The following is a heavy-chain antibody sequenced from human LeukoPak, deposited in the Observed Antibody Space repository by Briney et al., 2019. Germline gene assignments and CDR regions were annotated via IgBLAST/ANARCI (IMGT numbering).Heavy chain of an antibody. V-gene: IGHV3-23*01. CDR2: ISSSGSGGNT. Sequence: GGSLRLSCVASGVTLSNYAMSWARQAPGKGLEWVSGISSSGSGGNTYYADSVKGRFTISRDSSRNTLFLHINTLRAEDTAIYYCAKGRTVGASYWYFDLWGRGTLVTVSS. D-gene: IGHD1-26*01. CDR3: AKGRTVGASYWYFDL. CDR1: GVTLSNYA. J-gene: IGHJ2*01.